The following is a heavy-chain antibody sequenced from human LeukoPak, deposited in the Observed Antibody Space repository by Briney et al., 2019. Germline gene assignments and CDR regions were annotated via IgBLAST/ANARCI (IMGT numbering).Heavy chain of an antibody. D-gene: IGHD3-10*01. CDR2: IYTSGST. V-gene: IGHV4-4*07. CDR1: GGSISSYY. CDR3: ATHYGSGTYRDAFDI. Sequence: PSETLSLTCTVSGGSISSYYWSWIRQPAGKGLEWIGRIYTSGSTNYNPSLKSRVTMSADTSKNQFSLNLTSVTAADTAVYYCATHYGSGTYRDAFDIWGQGTMVTVSS. J-gene: IGHJ3*02.